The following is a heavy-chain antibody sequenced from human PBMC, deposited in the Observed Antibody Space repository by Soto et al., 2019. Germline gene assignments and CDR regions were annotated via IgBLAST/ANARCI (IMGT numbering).Heavy chain of an antibody. D-gene: IGHD3-10*01. J-gene: IGHJ4*02. CDR2: VYWDDDK. CDR1: GFSLSTTGMG. CDR3: ANIESYLFGY. Sequence: QITLKESGPTLVKPTQTLTLTCTFSGFSLSTTGMGVGWIRQPPGKALEWLALVYWDDDKRYSPSLKSRLTITKDTSNTQVVLTMTNMDPVDTATYYCANIESYLFGYWGQGTLVTVSS. V-gene: IGHV2-5*02.